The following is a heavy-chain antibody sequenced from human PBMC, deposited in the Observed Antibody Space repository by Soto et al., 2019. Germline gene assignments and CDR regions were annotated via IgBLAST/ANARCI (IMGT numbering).Heavy chain of an antibody. V-gene: IGHV3-30*18. D-gene: IGHD3-10*01. Sequence: GGSLRLSCAASGFTFSSYGMHWVRQAPGKGLEWVAVISYDGSNKYYADSVKGRFTISRDNSKNTLYLQMNSLRAEDTAVYYCAKSGLPKSIVWFGELSPHDAFDIWGQGTMVTVSS. CDR3: AKSGLPKSIVWFGELSPHDAFDI. J-gene: IGHJ3*02. CDR2: ISYDGSNK. CDR1: GFTFSSYG.